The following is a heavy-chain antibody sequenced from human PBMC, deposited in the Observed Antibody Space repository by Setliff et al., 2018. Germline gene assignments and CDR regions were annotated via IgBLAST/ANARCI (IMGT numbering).Heavy chain of an antibody. J-gene: IGHJ4*02. V-gene: IGHV3-73*01. D-gene: IGHD2-15*01. CDR3: VKDTGNGGNTGLDY. CDR1: GFTFSGSA. CDR2: IRSKAFSYAT. Sequence: PGGSLRLSCAVSGFTFSGSAVHWVRQASGKGLEWVGRIRSKAFSYATRYTESMKGRFTISRDDSKNTAYLQMNSLRVEDAALYYCVKDTGNGGNTGLDYWGQGTLVTVSS.